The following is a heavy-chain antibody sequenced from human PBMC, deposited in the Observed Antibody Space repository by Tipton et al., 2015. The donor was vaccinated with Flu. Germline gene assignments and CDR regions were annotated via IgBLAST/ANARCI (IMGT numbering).Heavy chain of an antibody. CDR2: IYYSGST. Sequence: TLSLTCTVSGGSISSSSYYWGWIRQPPGKGLEWIGSIYYSGSTYYNPSLGSRVTISVDTSRNQFSLKLTSVTAADTATYYCARGRDPTKGGDNWGLGTPVTVSS. D-gene: IGHD2-15*01. CDR3: ARGRDPTKGGDN. J-gene: IGHJ4*02. CDR1: GGSISSSSYY. V-gene: IGHV4-39*07.